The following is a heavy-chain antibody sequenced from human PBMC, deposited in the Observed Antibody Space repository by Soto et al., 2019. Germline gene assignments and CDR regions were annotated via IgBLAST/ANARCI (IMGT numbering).Heavy chain of an antibody. CDR3: QLTRGGLFIMDV. CDR1: SASISETTW. V-gene: IGHV4-4*02. J-gene: IGHJ6*02. CDR2: ISHSGSA. Sequence: TLSLPCTVSSASISETTWWSWVRPPPGKGLEWIGDISHSGSANYNPSLKSRVTMSVDRSKNQISLILTSVTAADTAVYYCQLTRGGLFIMDVWGQGTTVTVS. D-gene: IGHD7-27*01.